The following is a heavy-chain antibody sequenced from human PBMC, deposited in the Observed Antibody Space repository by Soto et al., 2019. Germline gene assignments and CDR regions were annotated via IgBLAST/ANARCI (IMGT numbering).Heavy chain of an antibody. CDR3: ARSQGSSTSLEIYYYYYYGMDV. CDR1: GGTFSSYA. CDR2: IIPISGTA. D-gene: IGHD2-2*01. J-gene: IGHJ6*02. Sequence: QVQLVQSGAEVKKPGSSVKVSCKASGGTFSSYAISWVRQAPGQGLEWMGEIIPISGTANYAQKSQGRVTITADESTSTGYMELGSLRSEDTAVYYCARSQGSSTSLEIYYYYYYGMDVGGQGTTVTVSS. V-gene: IGHV1-69*01.